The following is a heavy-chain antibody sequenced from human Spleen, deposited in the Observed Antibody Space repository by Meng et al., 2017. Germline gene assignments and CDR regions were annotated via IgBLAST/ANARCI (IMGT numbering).Heavy chain of an antibody. D-gene: IGHD2-15*01. Sequence: QLQLQASGPGLVKPSGTRSLTCTVSGGSISSSGYYWAWVRQPPGEGLEWIGIIVYSATIYYTVSLKIRVSMSVVSPKIQFFLTLSSVTYADTAVYYCSSHHHSHTFDCWGQGTLVTVSS. CDR2: IVYSATI. CDR3: SSHHHSHTFDC. CDR1: GGSISSSGYY. V-gene: IGHV4-39*01. J-gene: IGHJ4*02.